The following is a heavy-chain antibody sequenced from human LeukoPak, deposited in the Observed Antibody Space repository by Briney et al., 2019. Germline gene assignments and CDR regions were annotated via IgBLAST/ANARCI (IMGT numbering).Heavy chain of an antibody. CDR1: GYSFTSYW. D-gene: IGHD3-22*01. CDR3: ARTATLYYYDSSGYPMDFDY. J-gene: IGHJ4*02. CDR2: IYPGDSDT. Sequence: GESLKISCKGSGYSFTSYWIGWVRQMPGKGLEWMGIIYPGDSDTRYSPSFQGQVTISADKSISTAYLQWSSLEASDTAMYYCARTATLYYYDSSGYPMDFDYWGQGTLVTVSS. V-gene: IGHV5-51*01.